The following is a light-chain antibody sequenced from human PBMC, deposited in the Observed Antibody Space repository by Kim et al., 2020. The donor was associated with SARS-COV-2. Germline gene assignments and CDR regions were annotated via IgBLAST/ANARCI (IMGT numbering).Light chain of an antibody. CDR3: QQIYSTPQT. V-gene: IGKV1-39*01. CDR1: QSISSY. Sequence: DIQMTQSPSSLSASVGDRVTITCRASQSISSYLNWYQQKPGKAPKLLIYAASSLQSGVPSRFSGSGSGTDFTLTISSLQPEDFATYYCQQIYSTPQTYGQETKVDIK. J-gene: IGKJ1*01. CDR2: AAS.